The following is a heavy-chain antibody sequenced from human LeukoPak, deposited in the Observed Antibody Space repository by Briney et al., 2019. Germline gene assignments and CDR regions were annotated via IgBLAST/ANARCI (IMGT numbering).Heavy chain of an antibody. V-gene: IGHV3-23*01. CDR1: GFTFSSYA. J-gene: IGHJ3*02. CDR2: ISGSGGST. CDR3: AKQLRVTIFGVVTLDAFDI. D-gene: IGHD3-3*01. Sequence: GGSLRLSCAASGFTFSSYAMSWVRQAPGKGLEWVSAISGSGGSTYYADSVKGRFTISRDNSKNTLYLQMYSLRAEDTAVYYCAKQLRVTIFGVVTLDAFDIWGQGTMVTVSS.